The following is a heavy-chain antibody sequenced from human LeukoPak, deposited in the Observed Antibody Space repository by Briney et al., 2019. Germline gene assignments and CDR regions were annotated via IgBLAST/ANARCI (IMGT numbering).Heavy chain of an antibody. CDR1: GFTFSSYS. CDR2: ISSSISYI. D-gene: IGHD3-22*01. CDR3: ATDYYDRSGYGFDP. Sequence: GGSLRLSCAASGFTFSSYSMNWVRQAPGKGLEWVSSISSSISYIYYADSVKGRFTISRDNAKNSLYLQMNSLRAEDTAVYYCATDYYDRSGYGFDPWGQGTLVTVSS. J-gene: IGHJ5*02. V-gene: IGHV3-21*01.